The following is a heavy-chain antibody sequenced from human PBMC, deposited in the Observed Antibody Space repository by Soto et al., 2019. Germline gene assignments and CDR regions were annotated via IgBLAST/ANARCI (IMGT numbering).Heavy chain of an antibody. CDR3: ARGQYDFWSGYYGTTFFDY. CDR2: INAGNGNT. CDR1: GYTFTSYA. V-gene: IGHV1-3*01. J-gene: IGHJ4*02. D-gene: IGHD3-3*01. Sequence: ASVKVSCKASGYTFTSYAMHWVRQAPGQGLEWMGWINAGNGNTKYSQKFQGRVTITRDTSASTAYMELSSLRSEDTAVYYCARGQYDFWSGYYGTTFFDYWGQGTLVTVSS.